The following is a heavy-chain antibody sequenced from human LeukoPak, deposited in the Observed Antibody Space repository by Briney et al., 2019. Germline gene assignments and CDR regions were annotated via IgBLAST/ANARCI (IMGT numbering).Heavy chain of an antibody. D-gene: IGHD1-7*01. CDR1: GGSCSGYY. CDR2: INHSGST. CDR3: ARAPYNWNYRFDP. J-gene: IGHJ5*02. Sequence: SETLSLTCAVYGGSCSGYYWSWIRQPPGKGLEWSGEINHSGSTNYNPSLTSRVTISVDTSKNQCSLKLSSVTAAHTAVYYCARAPYNWNYRFDPWGQGTLVTVSS. V-gene: IGHV4-34*01.